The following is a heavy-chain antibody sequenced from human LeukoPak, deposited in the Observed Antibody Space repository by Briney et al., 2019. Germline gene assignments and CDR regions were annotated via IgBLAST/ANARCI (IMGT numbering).Heavy chain of an antibody. CDR1: GGSVTDYY. V-gene: IGHV4-59*02. CDR2: IYYTGT. D-gene: IGHD3-10*01. J-gene: IGHJ4*02. CDR3: ARRTVRGVIIPYFDY. Sequence: SETLSLTCTVSGGSVTDYYWSWIRQSPGKGLEWIGYIYYTGTSYNPSLKSRVTISADTSKNQFSLKLSSVTAADTAVYYCARRTVRGVIIPYFDYWGQGALVTVSS.